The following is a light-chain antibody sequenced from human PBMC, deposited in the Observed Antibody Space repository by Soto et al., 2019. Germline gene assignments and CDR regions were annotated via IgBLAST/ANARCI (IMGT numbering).Light chain of an antibody. CDR3: CSYAGSSTHV. CDR1: SSDVGSYNL. Sequence: QSALTQPASVSGSPGQSITISCTGTSSDVGSYNLVSWYQQHPGKAPKFMIYEGTKRPSGVSNRFSGSKSGNTASLTISGLQAEEEADYYCCSYAGSSTHVFGTGTKLTVL. V-gene: IGLV2-23*01. J-gene: IGLJ1*01. CDR2: EGT.